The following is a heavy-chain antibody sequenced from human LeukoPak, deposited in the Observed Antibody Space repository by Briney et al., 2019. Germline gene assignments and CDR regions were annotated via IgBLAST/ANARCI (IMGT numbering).Heavy chain of an antibody. V-gene: IGHV3-69-1*01. CDR3: ARDRSYVGFDY. Sequence: PGGSLRLSCAASGFTFTDYTINWVRQAPGKGLERVSPISTSSNIYYADSVKGRFTVSRDNAKNSVYLQTNSLRAEDTAVYYCARDRSYVGFDYWGQGTLVTVSS. CDR1: GFTFTDYT. CDR2: ISTSSNI. J-gene: IGHJ4*02. D-gene: IGHD4-23*01.